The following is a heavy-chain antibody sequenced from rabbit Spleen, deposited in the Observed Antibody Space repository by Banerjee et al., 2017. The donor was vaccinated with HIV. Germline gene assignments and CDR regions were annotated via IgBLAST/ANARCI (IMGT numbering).Heavy chain of an antibody. Sequence: QEHLVESGGGLVKPGSSLTLTCKASGLDFTSSYWICWVRQAPGKGLEWIGYIDPVFGSTYYASWVNGRFSISRENTQNTLYLQLNSLTAADTATYFCARDGAGSSYFNLWGPGTLVTVS. V-gene: IGHV1S43*01. CDR3: ARDGAGSSYFNL. CDR1: GLDFTSSYW. J-gene: IGHJ4*01. D-gene: IGHD8-1*01. CDR2: IDPVFGST.